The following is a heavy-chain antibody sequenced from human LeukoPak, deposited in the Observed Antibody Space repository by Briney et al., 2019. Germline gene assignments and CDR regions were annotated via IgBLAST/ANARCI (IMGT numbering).Heavy chain of an antibody. D-gene: IGHD5/OR15-5a*01. J-gene: IGHJ3*02. Sequence: SETPSLTCAVSGDSISNHIYYWDWIRQTPGKGLEWIGAVYYTGNAYYNPSLKSRVTISVDTSDNRFSLHLSSVNAADTAIYYCARLRALSGHRGAFGIWGQGTLVTVSS. V-gene: IGHV4-39*02. CDR3: ARLRALSGHRGAFGI. CDR2: VYYTGNA. CDR1: GDSISNHIYY.